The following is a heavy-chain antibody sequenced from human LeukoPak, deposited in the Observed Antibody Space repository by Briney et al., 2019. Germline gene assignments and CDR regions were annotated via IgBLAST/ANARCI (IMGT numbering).Heavy chain of an antibody. J-gene: IGHJ4*02. CDR3: ARHGTVPAAITWDYYFDY. V-gene: IGHV4-4*07. D-gene: IGHD2-2*01. Sequence: SETLSLTCTASGGSISSYYWSWIRQPAGKGLEWIGRIYTSGSTNYNPSLKSRVTMSVDTSKNQFSLKLSSVTAADTAVYYCARHGTVPAAITWDYYFDYWGQGALVTVSS. CDR1: GGSISSYY. CDR2: IYTSGST.